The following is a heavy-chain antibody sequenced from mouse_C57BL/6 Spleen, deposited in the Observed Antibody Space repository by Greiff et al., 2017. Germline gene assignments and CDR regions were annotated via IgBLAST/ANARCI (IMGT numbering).Heavy chain of an antibody. D-gene: IGHD1-1*01. J-gene: IGHJ2*01. Sequence: QVQLKQPGAELVKPGASVKMSCKASGYTFTSYWITWVKQRPGQGLEWIGDIYPGSGSTNYNEKFKSKATLTVDTSSSTADMQLSSLTSEDSAVYYCAIYYYGSSDGYYFDYWGQGTTLTVSS. CDR3: AIYYYGSSDGYYFDY. CDR1: GYTFTSYW. V-gene: IGHV1-55*01. CDR2: IYPGSGST.